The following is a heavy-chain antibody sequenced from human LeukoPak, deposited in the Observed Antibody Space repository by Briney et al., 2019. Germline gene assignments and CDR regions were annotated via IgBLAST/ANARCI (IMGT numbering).Heavy chain of an antibody. CDR3: ARGIVAVAN. Sequence: NTGGSLRLSCAASGFTFSSYSMNWVRQAPGKGLEWVSSISSSSSYIYYADSAKGRFTISRDNAKNSLYLQMNSLRAEDTAVYYCARGIVAVANWGQGTLVTVSS. CDR2: ISSSSSYI. CDR1: GFTFSSYS. D-gene: IGHD6-19*01. J-gene: IGHJ1*01. V-gene: IGHV3-21*01.